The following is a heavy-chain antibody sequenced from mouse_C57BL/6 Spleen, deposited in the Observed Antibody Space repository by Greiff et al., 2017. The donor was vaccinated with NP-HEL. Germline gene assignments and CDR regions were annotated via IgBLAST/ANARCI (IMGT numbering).Heavy chain of an antibody. J-gene: IGHJ2*01. CDR2: IRNKANGYTT. Sequence: EVNVVESGGGLVQPGGSLSLSCAASGFTFTDYYMSWVRQPPGKALEWLGFIRNKANGYTTEYSASVKGRFTISRDNSQSILYLQMNALRAEDSATYYCARSSAYYYGSSYCDYWGQGTTLTVSS. CDR3: ARSSAYYYGSSYCDY. CDR1: GFTFTDYY. V-gene: IGHV7-3*01. D-gene: IGHD1-1*01.